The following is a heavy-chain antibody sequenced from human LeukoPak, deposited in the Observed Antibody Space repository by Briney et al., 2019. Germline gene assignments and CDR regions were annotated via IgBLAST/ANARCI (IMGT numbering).Heavy chain of an antibody. J-gene: IGHJ5*02. D-gene: IGHD3-22*01. CDR2: ISAYNGNT. CDR1: GYTFTSYG. CDR3: ARDYSPDYYDSSGYYP. Sequence: ASVKVSCKASGYTFTSYGISWVRQAPGQGLEWMGWISAYNGNTNYAQKLQGRVTMTTDTSTSTAYMELRSLRSDDTAVYYCARDYSPDYYDSSGYYPWGQGTLVTVSS. V-gene: IGHV1-18*01.